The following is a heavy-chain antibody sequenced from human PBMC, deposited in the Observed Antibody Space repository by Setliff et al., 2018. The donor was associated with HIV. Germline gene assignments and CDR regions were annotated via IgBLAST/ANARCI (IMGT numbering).Heavy chain of an antibody. V-gene: IGHV4-4*02. Sequence: SETLSLTCAVSGGSISSSNWWSWVRQPPGKGLEWIGEIYHGGSTNYKPSLKSRVTISVDKSKNQFSLKLAPVTAADTAVYYCASGEPYYYDSTGYSGNYFDYWGQGTLVTVSS. CDR2: IYHGGST. J-gene: IGHJ4*02. D-gene: IGHD3-22*01. CDR1: GGSISSSNW. CDR3: ASGEPYYYDSTGYSGNYFDY.